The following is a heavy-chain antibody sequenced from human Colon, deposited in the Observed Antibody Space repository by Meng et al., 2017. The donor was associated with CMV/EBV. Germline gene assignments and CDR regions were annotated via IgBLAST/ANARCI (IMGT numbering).Heavy chain of an antibody. J-gene: IGHJ4*02. V-gene: IGHV3-43D*03. CDR2: ISGDSVTT. CDR1: GFTFDDFA. Sequence: GESLKISCVASGFTFDDFAMHWVRQAPGKGLEWVSLISGDSVTTYYGDSVSGRFTISRDNSKKSLYLQLHFLGPEDTAMYFCSKDRTTFASGWFDFWGQGTMVTVSS. D-gene: IGHD6-19*01. CDR3: SKDRTTFASGWFDF.